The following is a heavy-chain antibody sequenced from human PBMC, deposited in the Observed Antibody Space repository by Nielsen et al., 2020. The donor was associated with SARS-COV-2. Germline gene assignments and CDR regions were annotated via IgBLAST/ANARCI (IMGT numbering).Heavy chain of an antibody. CDR3: ARAPFLAARPGGGYYYYYGMDV. D-gene: IGHD6-6*01. J-gene: IGHJ6*02. CDR1: GFTVSSNY. Sequence: GESLKISCAASGFTVSSNYMSWVRQAPGKGLEWVSVIYSGGSTYYADSVKGRFTISRDNAKNSLYLQMNSLRAEDTAVYYCARAPFLAARPGGGYYYYYGMDVWGQGTTVTVSS. CDR2: IYSGGST. V-gene: IGHV3-53*01.